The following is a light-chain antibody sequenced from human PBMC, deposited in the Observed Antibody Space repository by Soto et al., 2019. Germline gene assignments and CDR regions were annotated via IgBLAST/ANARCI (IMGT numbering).Light chain of an antibody. J-gene: IGKJ3*01. Sequence: DIQMTQSPSSLSASVGDRVTITCQASHDITSYLNWYQHKPGKAPKLLIYDASNLESGAPSRFSGSGSGTDFTFTISSLQPEDIATYFCHQYDNLPRTFGPGTKVDIK. CDR1: HDITSY. CDR3: HQYDNLPRT. CDR2: DAS. V-gene: IGKV1-33*01.